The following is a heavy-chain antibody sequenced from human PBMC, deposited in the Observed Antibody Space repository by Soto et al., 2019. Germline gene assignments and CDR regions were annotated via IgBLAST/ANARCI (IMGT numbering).Heavy chain of an antibody. Sequence: SETLSLTCTVSGGSISSYYWSWIRQPPGKGLEWIGYIYYSGSTNYNPSLKSRVTISVDTSKTQFSLELSSVTAADTAVYYCARVRHDFWSGYPHAYYFDYWGQGTLVTVSS. CDR2: IYYSGST. CDR3: ARVRHDFWSGYPHAYYFDY. V-gene: IGHV4-59*01. CDR1: GGSISSYY. D-gene: IGHD3-3*01. J-gene: IGHJ4*02.